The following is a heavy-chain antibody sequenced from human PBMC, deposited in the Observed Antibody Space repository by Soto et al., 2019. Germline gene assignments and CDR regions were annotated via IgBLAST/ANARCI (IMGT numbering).Heavy chain of an antibody. CDR1: GYTFTSYY. Sequence: ASVKVSCKASGYTFTSYYMLWVRQAPGQGLEWMGIINPSGGSTSYAQKFQGRVTMTRDTSTSTVYMELSSLRSEDTAVYYCARGQVDYGDYEGWFDPWGQGTLVTVSS. V-gene: IGHV1-46*03. CDR2: INPSGGST. D-gene: IGHD4-17*01. CDR3: ARGQVDYGDYEGWFDP. J-gene: IGHJ5*02.